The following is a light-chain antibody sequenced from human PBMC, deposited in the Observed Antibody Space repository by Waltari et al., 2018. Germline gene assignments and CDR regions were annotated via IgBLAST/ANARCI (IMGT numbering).Light chain of an antibody. Sequence: EIVMTQSPATLSVSPGERDTLSCRASQSVGSNLAWYQQKPGQATRLLFYGASTRATGIPARFSGSGSGTEFTLTINSMQSEDFAVYYCQQYNNWPLLFGQGTKVEIK. V-gene: IGKV3-15*01. CDR1: QSVGSN. J-gene: IGKJ1*01. CDR3: QQYNNWPLL. CDR2: GAS.